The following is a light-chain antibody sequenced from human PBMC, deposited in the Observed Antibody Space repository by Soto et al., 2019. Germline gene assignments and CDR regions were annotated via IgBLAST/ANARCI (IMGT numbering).Light chain of an antibody. V-gene: IGKV3-15*01. CDR1: QSINSN. CDR3: QHYNNWPPLT. J-gene: IGKJ4*01. Sequence: EIVMTQSPATLSVSPGERATLSCRASQSINSNLAWYQQKPGQAPRPLIYAASTRATGIPARFSGSGSGTEFTLTISSLQSEDFAVYYCQHYNNWPPLTFGGGTNVEIK. CDR2: AAS.